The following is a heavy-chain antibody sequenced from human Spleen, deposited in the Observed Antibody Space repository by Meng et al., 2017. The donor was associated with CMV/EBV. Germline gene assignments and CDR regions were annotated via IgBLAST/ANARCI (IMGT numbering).Heavy chain of an antibody. CDR3: ARAETYYYDSSGYYGMDV. Sequence: SVKVSCKASGYTFTGYYMHWLRQAPGQGLEWMGGIIPILGIANYAQKFQGRVTITADKSTSTAYMELSSLRSEDTAVYYCARAETYYYDSSGYYGMDVWGQGTTVTVSS. D-gene: IGHD3-22*01. V-gene: IGHV1-69*10. CDR2: IIPILGIA. J-gene: IGHJ6*02. CDR1: GYTFTGYY.